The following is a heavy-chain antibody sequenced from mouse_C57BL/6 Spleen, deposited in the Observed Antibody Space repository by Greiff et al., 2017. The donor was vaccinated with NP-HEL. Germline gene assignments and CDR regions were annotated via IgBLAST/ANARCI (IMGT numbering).Heavy chain of an antibody. Sequence: VQLQQSGPELVKPGASVKISCKASGYSFTSYYIHWVKQRPGQGLEWIGWIYPGSGNTKYNEKFKGKATLTADTSSSTAYMQLSSLTSEDSSVYYCARMGRGVYAMDYWGQGTSVTVSS. V-gene: IGHV1-66*01. CDR3: ARMGRGVYAMDY. CDR2: IYPGSGNT. CDR1: GYSFTSYY. J-gene: IGHJ4*01.